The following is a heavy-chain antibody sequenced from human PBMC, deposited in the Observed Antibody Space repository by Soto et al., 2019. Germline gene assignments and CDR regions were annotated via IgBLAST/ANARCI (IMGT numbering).Heavy chain of an antibody. J-gene: IGHJ3*02. CDR1: GYTFTGNY. CDR2: INPNSGGT. CDR3: ARVSPGDVAAAGHDAFDI. Sequence: SVKVSCKDSGYTFTGNYMHWVRQAPGQGLEWMGWINPNSGGTNYAQKFQGWVTMTRDTSISTAYMELSRLRSDDTAVYYCARVSPGDVAAAGHDAFDIWGQGTMVTVSS. V-gene: IGHV1-2*04. D-gene: IGHD6-13*01.